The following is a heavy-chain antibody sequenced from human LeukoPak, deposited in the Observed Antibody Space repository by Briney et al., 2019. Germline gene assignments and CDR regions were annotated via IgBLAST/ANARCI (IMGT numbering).Heavy chain of an antibody. Sequence: QPGGSLRLSCAASGFTFSSYSMNWVRQAPGKGLEWVSYISSSSSTIYYADSVKGRFTISRDNAKNSLFLQMNSLRPEDTAVYYCARDRVIQGYSSGWLFDYWGQGTLVTVSS. J-gene: IGHJ4*02. CDR2: ISSSSSTI. V-gene: IGHV3-48*04. CDR3: ARDRVIQGYSSGWLFDY. D-gene: IGHD6-19*01. CDR1: GFTFSSYS.